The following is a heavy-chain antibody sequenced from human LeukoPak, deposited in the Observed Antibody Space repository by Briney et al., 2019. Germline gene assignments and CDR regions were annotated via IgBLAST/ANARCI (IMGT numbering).Heavy chain of an antibody. CDR3: ARDLGYCSGGSCYSSAFDP. Sequence: GGSLRLSCAASGFTFSSYAMHWVRQAPGKGLEWVAVISYDGSNKYYADSVKGRFTISRDNSKNTLYLQMNSLRAEDTAVYYCARDLGYCSGGSCYSSAFDPWGQGTLVTVSS. CDR2: ISYDGSNK. D-gene: IGHD2-15*01. J-gene: IGHJ5*02. V-gene: IGHV3-30*04. CDR1: GFTFSSYA.